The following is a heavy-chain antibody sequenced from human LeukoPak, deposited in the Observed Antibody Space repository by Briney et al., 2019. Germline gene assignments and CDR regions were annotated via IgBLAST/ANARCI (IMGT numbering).Heavy chain of an antibody. Sequence: PSETLSLTCTVSGGSITSYYWSWIRQPPGKGLEWIGYIHYSGTTNYNPSLKSRVTISVDTSKDQLSLKLNSVTAADTAVYYCARRAGSGWYFDYWGQGTLVTVSS. CDR3: ARRAGSGWYFDY. CDR2: IHYSGTT. V-gene: IGHV4-59*08. CDR1: GGSITSYY. D-gene: IGHD6-19*01. J-gene: IGHJ4*02.